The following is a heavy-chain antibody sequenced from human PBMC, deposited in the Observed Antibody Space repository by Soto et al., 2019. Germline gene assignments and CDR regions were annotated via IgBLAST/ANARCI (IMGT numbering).Heavy chain of an antibody. CDR2: ISSSGSTI. J-gene: IGHJ6*02. D-gene: IGHD2-2*01. CDR3: ARDPPAIDAAASPAFYYYYGMDV. V-gene: IGHV3-48*03. Sequence: PGGSLRLSCSASGFTFNIYEMNWVRQAPGKGLEWISYISSSGSTIYYADSVKGRFTISRDNAKNSLYLQMNSLRAEDTAVYYCARDPPAIDAAASPAFYYYYGMDVWGQGTTGTVS. CDR1: GFTFNIYE.